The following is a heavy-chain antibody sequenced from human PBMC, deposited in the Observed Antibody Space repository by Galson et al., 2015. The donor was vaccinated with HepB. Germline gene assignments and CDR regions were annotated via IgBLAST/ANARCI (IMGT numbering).Heavy chain of an antibody. V-gene: IGHV5-51*03. CDR3: ARPMRVAARDYGIDV. CDR2: IYPVDSDI. CDR1: GYSFNSYW. D-gene: IGHD6-6*01. J-gene: IGHJ6*01. Sequence: QSGAEVKKPGESLKISCKGSGYSFNSYWIAWVRQTPGKGLEWMGIIYPVDSDIRYSPSFQGQVTISADKSIRTAYLHWSSLKASDTAIYYCARPMRVAARDYGIDVWGQGTTVIVSS.